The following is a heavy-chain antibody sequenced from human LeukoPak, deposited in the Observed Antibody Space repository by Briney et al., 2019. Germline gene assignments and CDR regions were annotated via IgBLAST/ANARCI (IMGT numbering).Heavy chain of an antibody. CDR2: ISYDGSNK. D-gene: IGHD4-17*01. V-gene: IGHV3-30*18. Sequence: GGSLRLSCAASGFTFSSYSMHWVRQAPGKGLEWVAVISYDGSNKYYADSVKGRFTISRDNSKNTLYLQMNSLRAEDTAVYYCAKDRTVTPVLIRPNPFDYWGQGTLVTVSS. CDR1: GFTFSSYS. J-gene: IGHJ4*02. CDR3: AKDRTVTPVLIRPNPFDY.